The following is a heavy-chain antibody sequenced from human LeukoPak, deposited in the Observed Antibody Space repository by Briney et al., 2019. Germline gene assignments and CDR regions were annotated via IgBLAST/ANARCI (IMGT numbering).Heavy chain of an antibody. J-gene: IGHJ4*02. V-gene: IGHV3-23*01. D-gene: IGHD1-26*01. CDR1: GFTFRSYA. CDR2: ISGSGGST. Sequence: GGSLRLSCAASGFTFRSYAMSWVRQAPGKGLKWVSAISGSGGSTYYADSVKGRFTISRDKSKNTLYLQMNSLRAEDTAVYYCAKPSGSDPVDYWGQGTLVTVSS. CDR3: AKPSGSDPVDY.